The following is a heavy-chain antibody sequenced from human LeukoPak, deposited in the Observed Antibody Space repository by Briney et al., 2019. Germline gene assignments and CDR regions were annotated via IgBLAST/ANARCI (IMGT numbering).Heavy chain of an antibody. J-gene: IGHJ5*02. CDR2: ISAYNGNT. D-gene: IGHD2-15*01. Sequence: ASVKVSCKASGYTFTSYGTSGVRQAPGQGLEWMGWISAYNGNTNYAQKLQGRVTMTTDTSTSTAYMELRSLRSDDTAVYYCARGPPEYCSGGSCYSGRNWIDPWGQGTLVTVSS. CDR1: GYTFTSYG. CDR3: ARGPPEYCSGGSCYSGRNWIDP. V-gene: IGHV1-18*01.